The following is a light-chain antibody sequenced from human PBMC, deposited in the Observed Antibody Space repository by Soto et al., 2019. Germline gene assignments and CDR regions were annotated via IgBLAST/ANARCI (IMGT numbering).Light chain of an antibody. V-gene: IGLV2-8*01. Sequence: QSALTQPPSASGSPGQSVTISCTGTSSDVGGYNYVSWYQQHPGKAPKLMIYEVSKRPSGVPDRFSGSKSGNTASLTVSGLQAEDEAEYDCSSYAGSNKLVVFGGGTKVTVL. J-gene: IGLJ2*01. CDR3: SSYAGSNKLVV. CDR1: SSDVGGYNY. CDR2: EVS.